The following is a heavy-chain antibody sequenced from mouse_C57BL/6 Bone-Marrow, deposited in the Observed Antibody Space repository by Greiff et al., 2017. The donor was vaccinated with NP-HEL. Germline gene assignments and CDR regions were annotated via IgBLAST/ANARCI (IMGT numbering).Heavy chain of an antibody. Sequence: EVQLQQSGPELVKPGASVKISCKASGYTFTDYYMNWVKQSHGKSLDWIGDINPNNGGTSYNQKFKGKATLTVDKSSSTAYMEHRSLTSEDSAGYSCARGAMVTGYAMDYWGQGTSVTVSS. CDR2: INPNNGGT. D-gene: IGHD2-2*01. CDR3: ARGAMVTGYAMDY. V-gene: IGHV1-26*01. CDR1: GYTFTDYY. J-gene: IGHJ4*01.